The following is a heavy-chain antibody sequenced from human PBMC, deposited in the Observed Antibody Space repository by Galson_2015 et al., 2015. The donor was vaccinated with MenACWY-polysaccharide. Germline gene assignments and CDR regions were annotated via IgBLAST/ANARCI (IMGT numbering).Heavy chain of an antibody. J-gene: IGHJ4*02. CDR1: GFTFNNYW. V-gene: IGHV3-7*01. CDR2: IRQDGSEM. CDR3: ARDKAVGATHFDY. D-gene: IGHD1-26*01. Sequence: SLRLSCAASGFTFNNYWMSWVRQAPGKEPEWVANIRQDGSEMYYVDSVKGRSTISRDNAKDSLFLQMNSLRAEDTAVYYCARDKAVGATHFDYWGRGTLVTVSS.